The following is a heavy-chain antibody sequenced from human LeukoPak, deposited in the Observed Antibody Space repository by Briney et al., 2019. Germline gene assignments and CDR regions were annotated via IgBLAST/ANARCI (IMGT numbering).Heavy chain of an antibody. V-gene: IGHV1-2*02. CDR1: GYTFTGYY. D-gene: IGHD1-26*01. CDR2: INPNSGGT. CDR3: AREPVGATDAFDI. Sequence: ASVKVSCKASGYTFTGYYMHWVRQAPGQGLEWMGWINPNSGGTNYAQKFQGRVTMTRDTSISTAYMELSRLRSDDTAVYYCAREPVGATDAFDIWGQGTMVTVSS. J-gene: IGHJ3*02.